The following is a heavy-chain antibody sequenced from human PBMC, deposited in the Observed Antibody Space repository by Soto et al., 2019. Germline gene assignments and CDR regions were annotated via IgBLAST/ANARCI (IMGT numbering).Heavy chain of an antibody. CDR2: MNPNSGNT. Sequence: QVQLVQSGAEVKKPGASVKVSCKASGYTFTSYDINWVRQATGQGLEWMGWMNPNSGNTGYAQKFQGRVTMTRNTSISTAYMELSSLRSEDTAVYYCARGYPAPMWGGDCYPYDYWGQGTLVTVSS. CDR1: GYTFTSYD. CDR3: ARGYPAPMWGGDCYPYDY. V-gene: IGHV1-8*01. J-gene: IGHJ4*02. D-gene: IGHD2-21*01.